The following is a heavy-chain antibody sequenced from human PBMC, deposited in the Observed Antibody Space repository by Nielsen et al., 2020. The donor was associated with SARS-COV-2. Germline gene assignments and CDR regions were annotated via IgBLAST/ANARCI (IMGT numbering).Heavy chain of an antibody. CDR1: GFTFSDYY. V-gene: IGHV3-11*01. D-gene: IGHD3-22*01. Sequence: GESLKISCAASGFTFSDYYMSWIRQAPGKGLEWVSYISSSGSTIYYADSVKGRFTISRDNAKNSLYLQMNSLRAEDTAVYYCARGPAGYYDSSGYFADYWGQGTLVTVSS. CDR3: ARGPAGYYDSSGYFADY. J-gene: IGHJ4*02. CDR2: ISSSGSTI.